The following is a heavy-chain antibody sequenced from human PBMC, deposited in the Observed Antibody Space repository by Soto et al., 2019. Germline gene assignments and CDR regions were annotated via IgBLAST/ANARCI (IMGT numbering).Heavy chain of an antibody. D-gene: IGHD3-3*01. Sequence: QLHLVQSGAVVKKPGASVTVSCSASGYPVTAYYMHWVRQAPGRGLEWMGGINPATGAAKYTQTFPGRVTMTRDTSTGTVFLELSGLTSEDPAGFYWARGGGVGVAGSAAFDMWGQGTLVTVSS. J-gene: IGHJ3*02. V-gene: IGHV1-2*02. CDR3: ARGGGVGVAGSAAFDM. CDR2: INPATGAA. CDR1: GYPVTAYY.